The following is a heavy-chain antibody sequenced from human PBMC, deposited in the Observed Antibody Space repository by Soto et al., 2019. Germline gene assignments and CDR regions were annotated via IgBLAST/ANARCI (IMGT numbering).Heavy chain of an antibody. Sequence: GGSLRLSCAASGFTFSSYWMSWVRQAPGKGLEWVANIKQDGSEKYYVDSVKGRFTISRDNAKNSLYLQMNSLRAEDTAVYYCARSHGDYEGYWFDPWGQGTLVTVSS. J-gene: IGHJ5*02. CDR3: ARSHGDYEGYWFDP. CDR1: GFTFSSYW. CDR2: IKQDGSEK. V-gene: IGHV3-7*01. D-gene: IGHD4-17*01.